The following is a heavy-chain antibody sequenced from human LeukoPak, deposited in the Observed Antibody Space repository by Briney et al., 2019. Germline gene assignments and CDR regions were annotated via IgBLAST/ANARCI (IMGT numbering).Heavy chain of an antibody. V-gene: IGHV4-34*01. Sequence: NPSETLSLTCAVYGGSFSGYYWSWIRQPPGKGLEWIGEINHSGSTNYNPSLKSRVTISVDTSKNQFSLKLSSVTAADTAVYYCAIGGYSYGPGDPWGQGTLVTVSS. J-gene: IGHJ5*02. CDR3: AIGGYSYGPGDP. CDR1: GGSFSGYY. D-gene: IGHD5-18*01. CDR2: INHSGST.